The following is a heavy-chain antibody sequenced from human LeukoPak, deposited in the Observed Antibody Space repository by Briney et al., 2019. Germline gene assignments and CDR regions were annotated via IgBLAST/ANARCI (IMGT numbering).Heavy chain of an antibody. V-gene: IGHV4-59*01. CDR2: THYSGST. D-gene: IGHD1-14*01. Sequence: SETLSLTCTVSGGSITNYYWTWIRQPPGKGLEWIGYTHYSGSTNYNPSLKSRVTISVDTSKNQFSLKLSSVTAADTAVYYCARASITYYYYYYMGVWGKGTTVTGSS. CDR1: GGSITNYY. J-gene: IGHJ6*03. CDR3: ARASITYYYYYYMGV.